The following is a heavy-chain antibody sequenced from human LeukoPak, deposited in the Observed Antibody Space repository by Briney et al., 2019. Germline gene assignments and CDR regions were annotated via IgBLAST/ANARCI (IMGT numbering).Heavy chain of an antibody. CDR3: ARARTVVTRFDYFDI. CDR2: INPSGGSP. J-gene: IGHJ3*02. Sequence: ASVKVSCKASGYTFTRYYMHRVRQAPGQGLEWRGIINPSGGSPSYAQNFQGSVTMTRHTSTSTLYMQLSSLRSEDTAVYYCARARTVVTRFDYFDIWGQGTMVTVSS. D-gene: IGHD4-23*01. CDR1: GYTFTRYY. V-gene: IGHV1-46*01.